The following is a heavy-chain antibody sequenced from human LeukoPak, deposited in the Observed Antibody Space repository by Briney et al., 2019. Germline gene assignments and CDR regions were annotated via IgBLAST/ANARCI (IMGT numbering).Heavy chain of an antibody. CDR2: FDPEDGET. Sequence: ASVKVSCKVSGYTLTELSMHWVRQAPGKGLEWMGGFDPEDGETIYAQKFQGRVTMTEDTSTDTAYMELSSLRSEDTAVYYCATKRGFDYGGNSKATLSFDPWGQGTLVTVSS. CDR3: ATKRGFDYGGNSKATLSFDP. V-gene: IGHV1-24*01. D-gene: IGHD4-23*01. CDR1: GYTLTELS. J-gene: IGHJ5*02.